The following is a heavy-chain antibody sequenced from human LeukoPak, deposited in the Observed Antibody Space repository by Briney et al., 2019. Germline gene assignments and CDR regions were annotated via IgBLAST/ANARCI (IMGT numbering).Heavy chain of an antibody. D-gene: IGHD3-9*01. CDR3: AAKEGLTGYLSGSFDY. CDR2: VSASGNSK. J-gene: IGHJ4*02. Sequence: GGSLRLSCAASGFAFSSYAINWVRQAPGKGLEWVSAVSASGNSKFYADSVKGRFTISRDNPMNTLDLQMNSLRAEDTAVYYCAAKEGLTGYLSGSFDYWGQGTLVTVSS. V-gene: IGHV3-23*01. CDR1: GFAFSSYA.